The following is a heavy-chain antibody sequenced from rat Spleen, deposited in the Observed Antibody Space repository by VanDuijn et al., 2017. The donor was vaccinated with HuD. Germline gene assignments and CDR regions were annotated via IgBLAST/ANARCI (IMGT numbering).Heavy chain of an antibody. CDR2: ISYDGSKT. J-gene: IGHJ1*01. D-gene: IGHD4-4*01. CDR1: GFTFSDFY. CDR3: TRRGYLSDWYFDF. Sequence: EVQLVESDGGLVQPGRSLKLSCAASGFTFSDFYMAWVRQAPTKGLEWVATISYDGSKTYYRDSVKGRFTIARDNARRTLNLHMDSLRSEDMAIYYCTRRGYLSDWYFDFWGPGTMVTVSS. V-gene: IGHV5-29*01.